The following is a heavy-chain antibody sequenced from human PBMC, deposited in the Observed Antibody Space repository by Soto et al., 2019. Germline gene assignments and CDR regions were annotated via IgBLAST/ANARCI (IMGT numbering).Heavy chain of an antibody. D-gene: IGHD3-9*01. J-gene: IGHJ4*02. CDR1: GFTFKNYD. CDR2: ISGSGAIT. Sequence: EVQLLESGGGLVQPGGSLRPSCVASGFTFKNYDMRWVRQAPGKGLEWVSGISGSGAITYYADSVRGRFTISRDNSKNTLYLQLNSLGAEDTAIYYCAKDRQFRSYYESAGHYNNWGQGTLVTVSS. V-gene: IGHV3-23*01. CDR3: AKDRQFRSYYESAGHYNN.